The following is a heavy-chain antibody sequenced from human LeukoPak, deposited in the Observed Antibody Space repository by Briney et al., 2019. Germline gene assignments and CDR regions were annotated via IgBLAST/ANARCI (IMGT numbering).Heavy chain of an antibody. V-gene: IGHV3-30*04. Sequence: SLRLSCAASGFTFSSYAMHWVRQAPGKGLEWVAVISYDGSNKYYADSVKGRFTISRDNSKNTLYLQMNSLRDEDTAVYYCAKGAGGSYGLYYFDYWGQGTLVTVSS. CDR1: GFTFSSYA. CDR3: AKGAGGSYGLYYFDY. D-gene: IGHD5-24*01. J-gene: IGHJ4*02. CDR2: ISYDGSNK.